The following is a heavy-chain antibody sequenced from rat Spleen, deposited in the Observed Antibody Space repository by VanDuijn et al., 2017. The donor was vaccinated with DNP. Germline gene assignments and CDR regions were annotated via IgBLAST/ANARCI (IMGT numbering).Heavy chain of an antibody. V-gene: IGHV5-25*01. D-gene: IGHD5-1*01. CDR2: ISSSGGTI. CDR3: TRGANWSLGFHSDY. Sequence: EVQLVESGGGLVQPGRSLKLSCAASGFTFSDYYMAWVRQAPTEGLEWVASISSSGGTIFYRDSVKGRFTGARDNAKNTLYLQMDSLRSEDTATYYCTRGANWSLGFHSDYWGQGVMVTVSS. CDR1: GFTFSDYY. J-gene: IGHJ2*01.